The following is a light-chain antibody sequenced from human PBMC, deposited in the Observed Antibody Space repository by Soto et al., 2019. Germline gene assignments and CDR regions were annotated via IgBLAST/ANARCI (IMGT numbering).Light chain of an antibody. CDR3: QQYGRSGT. CDR1: QTIDNT. J-gene: IGKJ1*01. CDR2: DAS. Sequence: EIVMTQAPATLSLSPRERATLSCRASQTIDNTLAWYQRKPGQAPRLLIYDASTRATGVLARFSGSGSGTDFTLTISRLEPEDFAVYYCQQYGRSGTFGQGTKVDIK. V-gene: IGKV3-15*01.